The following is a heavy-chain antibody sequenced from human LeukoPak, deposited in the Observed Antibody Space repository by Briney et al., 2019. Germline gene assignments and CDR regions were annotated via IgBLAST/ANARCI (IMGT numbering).Heavy chain of an antibody. D-gene: IGHD3-10*01. J-gene: IGHJ4*02. Sequence: GGSLRLSCAASGFTFSTFWMSWVRQAPGKGLEWVANTKQDGSEKYYVDSVKGRFTISRDNANNSLYLQMNSLRVEDTAVYYCARLAQGVWFGELPRHFDSWGQGTLVAVSS. CDR1: GFTFSTFW. V-gene: IGHV3-7*01. CDR3: ARLAQGVWFGELPRHFDS. CDR2: TKQDGSEK.